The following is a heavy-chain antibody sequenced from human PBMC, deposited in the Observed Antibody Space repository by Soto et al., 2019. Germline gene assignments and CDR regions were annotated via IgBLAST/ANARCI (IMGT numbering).Heavy chain of an antibody. V-gene: IGHV1-2*04. CDR3: ARGQDLWFGGSGSTLNDY. Sequence: QVQLVQSGAEVKKPGASVKVSCKASGYTFTGYYMHWVRQAPGQGLEWMGWINPNSGGTNYAQKFQWWVTMTRATSISTAYRGLSRLRSDDTAVYYCARGQDLWFGGSGSTLNDYWVQGTLVTVSS. D-gene: IGHD3-10*01. CDR1: GYTFTGYY. CDR2: INPNSGGT. J-gene: IGHJ4*02.